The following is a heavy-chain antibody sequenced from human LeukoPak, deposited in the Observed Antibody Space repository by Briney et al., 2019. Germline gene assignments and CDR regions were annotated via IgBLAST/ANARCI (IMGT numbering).Heavy chain of an antibody. CDR3: ARPGGCDAFDI. V-gene: IGHV3-21*01. D-gene: IGHD1-14*01. J-gene: IGHJ3*02. CDR1: GFTFSSYS. Sequence: GGSLRLSCAASGFTFSSYSMNWVRQAPGKGLEWVSSISSSSSYIYYADSVKGRFTISRDNAKNSLYLQMNSLRAEDTAMYYCARPGGCDAFDIWGQGTMVTVSS. CDR2: ISSSSSYI.